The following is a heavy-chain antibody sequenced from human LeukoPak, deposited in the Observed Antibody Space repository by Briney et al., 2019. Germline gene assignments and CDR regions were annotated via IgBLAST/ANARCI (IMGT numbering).Heavy chain of an antibody. D-gene: IGHD2-2*01. J-gene: IGHJ4*02. CDR3: ARVVHCSSTSCHRLYDY. CDR1: GGSISSYY. CDR2: IYTSGST. V-gene: IGHV4-4*07. Sequence: PSETLSLTCTVSGGSISSYYWSWIRQPAGKGLEWIGRIYTSGSTNYNPSLKSRVTISVDTSKNQFSLKLSSVTAADTAVYYCARVVHCSSTSCHRLYDYWGQGTLVTVSS.